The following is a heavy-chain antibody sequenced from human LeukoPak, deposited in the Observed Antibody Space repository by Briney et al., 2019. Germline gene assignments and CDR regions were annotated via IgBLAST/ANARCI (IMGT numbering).Heavy chain of an antibody. Sequence: SETLSLTCTVSGGSISSSSYYWGWIRQPPGKGLVCIGSIYYSGSTYYNPSLKSRVTISINTSKTHCFLKLSSVTAADTAVYYCARAFGVVIDFDCSGQRTLVTVSS. J-gene: IGHJ4*02. CDR2: IYYSGST. CDR1: GGSISSSSYY. V-gene: IGHV4-39*02. D-gene: IGHD3-3*01. CDR3: ARAFGVVIDFDC.